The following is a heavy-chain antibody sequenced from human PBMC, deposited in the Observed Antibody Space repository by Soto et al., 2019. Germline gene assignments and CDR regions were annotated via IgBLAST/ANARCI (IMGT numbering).Heavy chain of an antibody. CDR1: GFTFSSYA. CDR2: ISSNGGTT. D-gene: IGHD3-3*01. J-gene: IGHJ6*02. V-gene: IGHV3-64D*06. CDR3: ARDLITIFGVPRSYYVLDF. Sequence: GGSLRLSCSGSGFTFSSYAMHWVRQAPGKGLEYVSSISSNGGTTYHADSVKDRFTISRDNSKNTLYLEMGSLRAEDTSVYYCARDLITIFGVPRSYYVLDFWGQGSTVIVSS.